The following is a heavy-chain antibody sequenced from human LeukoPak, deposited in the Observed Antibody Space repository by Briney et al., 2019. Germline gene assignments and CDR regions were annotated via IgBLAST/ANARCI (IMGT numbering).Heavy chain of an antibody. CDR1: GGSISSYY. CDR3: ARGGYCSSTSCYFNSYYYYGMDV. CDR2: IYYSGST. J-gene: IGHJ6*02. V-gene: IGHV4-59*01. D-gene: IGHD2-2*01. Sequence: SETLSLTCTVSGGSISSYYWSWIRQPPGKGLEWIGYIYYSGSTNYNPSLKSRVTISVDTSKNQFSLKLSSVTAADTAVYYCARGGYCSSTSCYFNSYYYYGMDVWGQGTTVTVSS.